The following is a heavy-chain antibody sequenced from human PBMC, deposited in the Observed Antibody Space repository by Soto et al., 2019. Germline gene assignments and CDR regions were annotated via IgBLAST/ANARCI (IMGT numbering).Heavy chain of an antibody. V-gene: IGHV1-24*01. CDR1: GYTLTELS. D-gene: IGHD3-22*01. CDR3: ATGPRHYYDSSAYYGDY. CDR2: FDPEDGET. Sequence: ASVKVSCKVSGYTLTELSMHWVRQAPGKGLEWMGGFDPEDGETIYAQKFQGRVTMTEDTSTDTAYMELSSLRSEDTAVYYCATGPRHYYDSSAYYGDYWGQGTLVTVSS. J-gene: IGHJ4*02.